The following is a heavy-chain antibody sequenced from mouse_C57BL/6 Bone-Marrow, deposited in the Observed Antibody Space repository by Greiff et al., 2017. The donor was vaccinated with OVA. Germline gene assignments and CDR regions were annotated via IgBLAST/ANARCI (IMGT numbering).Heavy chain of an antibody. Sequence: VQLQESGAELARPGASVTMSCKASGYTFTSYTMHWVTQRPGQGLEWIGYINPSSGYTKYNQKFKDKATLTADKSSSTAYMQLSSLTSEDSAVYYCAREDGNWFAYWGQGTLVTVSA. J-gene: IGHJ3*01. CDR1: GYTFTSYT. V-gene: IGHV1-4*01. CDR3: AREDGNWFAY. D-gene: IGHD2-1*01. CDR2: INPSSGYT.